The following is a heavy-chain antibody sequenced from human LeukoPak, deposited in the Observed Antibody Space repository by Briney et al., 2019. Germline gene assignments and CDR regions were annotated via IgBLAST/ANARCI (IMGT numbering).Heavy chain of an antibody. J-gene: IGHJ4*02. V-gene: IGHV1-2*02. Sequence: ASVKVSCKASGYTFTGYYVLWVRQAPGQGLEWMGWINPNSGGTKYAKKFQGRVTMTRDTSISTAYMELSRLRSDDTAVYYCARGQDPSLEWLLSFDYWGQGTLVTVSS. CDR2: INPNSGGT. CDR3: ARGQDPSLEWLLSFDY. D-gene: IGHD3-3*01. CDR1: GYTFTGYY.